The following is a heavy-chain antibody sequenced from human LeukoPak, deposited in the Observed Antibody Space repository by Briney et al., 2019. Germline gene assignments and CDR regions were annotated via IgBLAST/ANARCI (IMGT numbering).Heavy chain of an antibody. V-gene: IGHV3-7*01. CDR2: IKQDGSEK. CDR1: GFTFSSYW. Sequence: GGSLRLSCAASGFTFSSYWMSWVRQAPGKGLEWVANIKQDGSEKYYVDSVKGRFTISRDNAKNSLYLQMNSLRAEDTAVYYCANNNCSSNSCYTGFFAYWGQGSLVTVSS. J-gene: IGHJ4*02. CDR3: ANNNCSSNSCYTGFFAY. D-gene: IGHD2-2*02.